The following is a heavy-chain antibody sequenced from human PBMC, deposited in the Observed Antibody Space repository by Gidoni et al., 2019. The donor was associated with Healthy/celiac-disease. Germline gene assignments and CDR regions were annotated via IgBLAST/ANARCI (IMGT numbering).Heavy chain of an antibody. V-gene: IGHV1-46*01. CDR3: ARDHITIFGVDYYGMDV. D-gene: IGHD3-3*01. J-gene: IGHJ6*02. CDR2: INPSGGST. CDR1: VYTFTSYY. Sequence: QVQLVQSGAEVKKPGALVKVSCQASVYTFTSYYMHWVRQAPGQGLEWMGLINPSGGSTSYAQKFQGRVTMTRDTSTSTVYMELSSLRSEDTAVYYCARDHITIFGVDYYGMDVWGQGTTVTVSS.